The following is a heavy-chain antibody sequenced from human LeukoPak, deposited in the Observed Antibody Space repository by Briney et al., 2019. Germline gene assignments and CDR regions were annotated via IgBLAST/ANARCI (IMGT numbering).Heavy chain of an antibody. D-gene: IGHD6-13*01. J-gene: IGHJ4*02. Sequence: SGALSLTCTVSGVSISSYYWSWIRQPPGKGLEWIGYIYYSGSTNYNPSLKSRVTISVDTSKNQFSLKLSSVTAADTAVYYCARHSIAAAGTDYWGQGTLVTVSS. CDR1: GVSISSYY. CDR3: ARHSIAAAGTDY. V-gene: IGHV4-59*08. CDR2: IYYSGST.